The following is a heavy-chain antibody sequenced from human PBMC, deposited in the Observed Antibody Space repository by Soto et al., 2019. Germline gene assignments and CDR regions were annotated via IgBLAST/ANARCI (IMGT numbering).Heavy chain of an antibody. Sequence: PSDTLSLTCTVSGGSISSGDYYWSWIRQPPGKGLEWIGYIYYSGSTYYNPSLKSRVTISVDTSKNQFSLKLSSVTAADTAVYYCAREGPRMAYAFDIWGQGTMVTVSS. CDR2: IYYSGST. CDR1: GGSISSGDYY. D-gene: IGHD5-12*01. J-gene: IGHJ3*02. V-gene: IGHV4-30-4*02. CDR3: AREGPRMAYAFDI.